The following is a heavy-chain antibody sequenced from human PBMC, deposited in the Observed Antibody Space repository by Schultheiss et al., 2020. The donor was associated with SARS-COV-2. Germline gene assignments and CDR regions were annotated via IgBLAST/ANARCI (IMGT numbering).Heavy chain of an antibody. CDR3: ARDRDSSSCNWFDP. Sequence: GGSLRLSCAASGFTFSSYGMHWVRQAPGKRLEWVAVIWYDGSNKYYADSVKGRFTISRDNSKNTLYLQMNSLRAEDTAVYYCARDRDSSSCNWFDPWGQGTLVTVYS. CDR1: GFTFSSYG. D-gene: IGHD6-13*01. CDR2: IWYDGSNK. V-gene: IGHV3-33*08. J-gene: IGHJ5*02.